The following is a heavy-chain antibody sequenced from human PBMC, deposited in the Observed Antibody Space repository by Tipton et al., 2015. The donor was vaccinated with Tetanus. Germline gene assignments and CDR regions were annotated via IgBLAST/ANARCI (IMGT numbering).Heavy chain of an antibody. CDR3: ARDRSITIFGVVPINYYYGMDV. V-gene: IGHV4-39*07. CDR2: IYYSGST. CDR1: GGSISSSSYY. J-gene: IGHJ6*02. D-gene: IGHD3-3*01. Sequence: TLSLTCDVSGGSISSSSYYWGWIRQPPGKGLEWIGSIYYSGSTYYNPSLKSRVTISVDTSKNQFSLKLSSVTAADTAVYYCARDRSITIFGVVPINYYYGMDVWGQGTTVTVSS.